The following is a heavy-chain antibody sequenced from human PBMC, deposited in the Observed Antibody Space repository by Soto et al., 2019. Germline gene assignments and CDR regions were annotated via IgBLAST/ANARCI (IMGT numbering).Heavy chain of an antibody. J-gene: IGHJ4*02. CDR3: ARWQSSGWYLDI. CDR2: INQDGTLK. Sequence: EVQLVESGGGLVQPGGSLRLSCAASGLTFSNYWMSWVRQAPGKGLEWVASINQDGTLKYYVDSVKGRFTISRDNAPNSFFLQMISLRAEDTAVYYCARWQSSGWYLDIWGQGTLLSVSS. CDR1: GLTFSNYW. D-gene: IGHD6-19*01. V-gene: IGHV3-7*03.